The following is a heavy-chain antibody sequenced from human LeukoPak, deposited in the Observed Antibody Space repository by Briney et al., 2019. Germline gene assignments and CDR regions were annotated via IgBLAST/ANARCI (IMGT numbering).Heavy chain of an antibody. Sequence: GGSLRLSCATSGFSFSRYEMNWVRQAPGKGLGWVDNIKQDGGEKYYVDSVKGRFTISRDNAKNSLYLQMNSLRAEDTAVYYCAREGSDWNYYYYIDVWGKGTTVTISS. CDR2: IKQDGGEK. J-gene: IGHJ6*03. CDR1: GFSFSRYE. CDR3: AREGSDWNYYYYIDV. D-gene: IGHD6-19*01. V-gene: IGHV3-7*01.